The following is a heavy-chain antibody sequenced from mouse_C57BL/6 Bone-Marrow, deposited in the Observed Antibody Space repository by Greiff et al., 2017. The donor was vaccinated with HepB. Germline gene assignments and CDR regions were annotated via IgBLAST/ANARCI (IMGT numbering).Heavy chain of an antibody. Sequence: VQLQQPGAELVKPGASVKMSCKASGYTFTSYWITWVKQRPEQGLEWIGDIYPGSGSTNYNEKFKSKATLTVETSSSTAYMQLSRLTSEDSAVYYCARTGTKYDYDYYFDYWGQGTTLTVSS. J-gene: IGHJ2*01. CDR1: GYTFTSYW. V-gene: IGHV1-55*01. CDR2: IYPGSGST. D-gene: IGHD2-4*01. CDR3: ARTGTKYDYDYYFDY.